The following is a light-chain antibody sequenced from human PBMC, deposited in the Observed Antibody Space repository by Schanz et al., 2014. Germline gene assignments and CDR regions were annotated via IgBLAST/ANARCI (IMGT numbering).Light chain of an antibody. Sequence: EIVLTQSPGTLSLSPGERATLSCRASQTVGSNHLAWYQLKPGQAPRLLIYGASIRATGISARFSGSGSGTEFSLTISSLQSEDFAVYYCQQYNIWPPVTFGQGTKVEIK. CDR2: GAS. CDR1: QTVGSN. V-gene: IGKV3-15*01. J-gene: IGKJ1*01. CDR3: QQYNIWPPVT.